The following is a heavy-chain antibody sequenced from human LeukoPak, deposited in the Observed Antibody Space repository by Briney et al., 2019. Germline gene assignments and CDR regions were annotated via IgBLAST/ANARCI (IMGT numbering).Heavy chain of an antibody. V-gene: IGHV4/OR15-8*01. J-gene: IGHJ4*02. D-gene: IGHD2-2*01. CDR1: GVSINNYNW. CDR3: AGGARTSWTY. Sequence: SETLSLTCVVSGVSINNYNWWSWVRQSPGKGLEWIGEIYHSGSSNYNPSLESRVALSVDKSKNQFSLNLNSLTAADTAVYYCAGGARTSWTYWGQGTLVTVSS. CDR2: IYHSGSS.